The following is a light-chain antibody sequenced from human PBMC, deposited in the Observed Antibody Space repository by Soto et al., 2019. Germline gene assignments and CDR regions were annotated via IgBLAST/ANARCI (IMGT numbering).Light chain of an antibody. CDR2: DVS. V-gene: IGLV2-14*01. J-gene: IGLJ2*01. Sequence: QSALTQPASVSGSPGQSITISCTGTSSDVGGYNYVSWYQQHPGNAPTLMIYDVSNRPSGVSNRFSGSKSGNTASLTISGLQAEDEADYYCSSYTSSSTQVFGGGTKVTVL. CDR1: SSDVGGYNY. CDR3: SSYTSSSTQV.